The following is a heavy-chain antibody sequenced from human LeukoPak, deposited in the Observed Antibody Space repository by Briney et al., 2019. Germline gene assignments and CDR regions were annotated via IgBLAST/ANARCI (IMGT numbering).Heavy chain of an antibody. CDR1: GGSFSGYY. D-gene: IGHD6-6*01. J-gene: IGHJ4*02. Sequence: SETLSLTCAVYGGSFSGYYWSWIRQPPGKGLEWIGEINHSGSTNYNPSLKSRVTISVDTSKNQFSLKLSSVTAADTAVYYCASRIAARPNYFDCWGQGTLVTVSS. CDR3: ASRIAARPNYFDC. V-gene: IGHV4-34*01. CDR2: INHSGST.